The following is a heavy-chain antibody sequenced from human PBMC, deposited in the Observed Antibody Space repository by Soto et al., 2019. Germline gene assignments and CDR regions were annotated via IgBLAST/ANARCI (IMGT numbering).Heavy chain of an antibody. D-gene: IGHD3-22*01. CDR2: IDWDDDK. J-gene: IGHJ4*02. CDR3: ARNPKLSSGYLLDY. CDR1: GFSLSTSGMC. Sequence: SGPTLVNPTQTLTLTCTFSGFSLSTSGMCVSWIRQPPGKALEWLALIDWDDDKYYSTSLKTRLTISKDTSKNQAVLTMTNMDPVDTATYYCARNPKLSSGYLLDYWGQGTLVTVSS. V-gene: IGHV2-70*01.